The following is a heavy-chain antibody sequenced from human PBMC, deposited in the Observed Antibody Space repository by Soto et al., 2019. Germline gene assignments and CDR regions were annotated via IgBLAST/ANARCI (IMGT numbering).Heavy chain of an antibody. Sequence: QVQLVQSGAEEKKPGASVKVSCKASGYTFTSYGVHWVRQAPGQRLEWMGWINAGNGNTKYSQKFQGRVTITRDTSASTAYMELSSLRAEDTAVYCCARAPGGPGIAEYWGQGTLVTVSS. CDR2: INAGNGNT. CDR1: GYTFTSYG. V-gene: IGHV1-3*05. CDR3: ARAPGGPGIAEY. D-gene: IGHD6-13*01. J-gene: IGHJ4*02.